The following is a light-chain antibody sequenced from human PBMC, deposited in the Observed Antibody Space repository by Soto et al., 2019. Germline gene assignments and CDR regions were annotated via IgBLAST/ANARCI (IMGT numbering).Light chain of an antibody. CDR1: QTVSIY. Sequence: DIQMTQSPTSLSVSVGDRVTIICRASQTVSIYLNWFQQKPGEAPKLLISAASSLHRGVPSRFSGSGSGTEFTLTISNLQPEDFATYYCQQSYSAPRAFGPGTKVDI. CDR3: QQSYSAPRA. J-gene: IGKJ3*01. CDR2: AAS. V-gene: IGKV1-39*01.